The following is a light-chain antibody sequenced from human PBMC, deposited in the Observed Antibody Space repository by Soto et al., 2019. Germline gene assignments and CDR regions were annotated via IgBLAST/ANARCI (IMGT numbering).Light chain of an antibody. V-gene: IGKV1-27*01. CDR2: AAS. J-gene: IGKJ4*01. CDR3: QKYNSAPLT. Sequence: DIQMTQSPSSLSASIGDRVSISCRASQGISNYLAWYQQKPGKVPDLLIYAASTLHSGVSSRFSGRGSGTDFTLTISSLQPADVATYYCQKYNSAPLTFGGGTKVDIK. CDR1: QGISNY.